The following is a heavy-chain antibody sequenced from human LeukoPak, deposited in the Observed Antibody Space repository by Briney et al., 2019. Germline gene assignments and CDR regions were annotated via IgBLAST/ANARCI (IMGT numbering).Heavy chain of an antibody. CDR3: ARDTLFDY. V-gene: IGHV3-48*04. CDR1: GFTFSDYS. J-gene: IGHJ4*02. Sequence: GGSLRLSCTASGFTFSDYSMNWVRQAPGKGLEWVSYISRSSSTIYYADSVKGRFTISRDNAKNSLYLQMNSLRAEDTAVYYCARDTLFDYWGQGTLVTVSS. CDR2: ISRSSSTI.